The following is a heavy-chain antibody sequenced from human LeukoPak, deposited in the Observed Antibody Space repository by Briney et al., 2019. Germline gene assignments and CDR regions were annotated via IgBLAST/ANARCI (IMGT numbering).Heavy chain of an antibody. CDR2: IYYSGST. Sequence: SETLSLTCTVSGGSISSYYWSWIRQPPGKGLEWIGYIYYSGSTNYNPSLKSRVTISVDTSKNQFSLKLSSVTAADTAVYYCARVDSGSYYYYYMDVWGKGTTVTVSS. CDR3: ARVDSGSYYYYYMDV. CDR1: GGSISSYY. D-gene: IGHD1-26*01. V-gene: IGHV4-59*01. J-gene: IGHJ6*03.